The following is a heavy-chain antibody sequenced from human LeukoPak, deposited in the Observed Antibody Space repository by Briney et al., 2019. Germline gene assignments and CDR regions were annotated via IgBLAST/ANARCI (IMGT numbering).Heavy chain of an antibody. J-gene: IGHJ4*02. Sequence: GGSLRLSCAASGFTFSSYNMNWVRQAPGKGLEWVASISSSSNYIYYVDSVKGRFTISRDNAKNSLYLQMSSLRAEDTAVYYCAREASDYDSSGYPNDYWGQGTLVTVSS. CDR1: GFTFSSYN. CDR3: AREASDYDSSGYPNDY. D-gene: IGHD3-22*01. V-gene: IGHV3-21*01. CDR2: ISSSSNYI.